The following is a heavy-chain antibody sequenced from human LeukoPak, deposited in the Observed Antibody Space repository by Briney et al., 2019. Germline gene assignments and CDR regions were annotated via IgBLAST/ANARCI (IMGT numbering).Heavy chain of an antibody. CDR3: ARDVFEAESEGYYYDSSGYFDY. CDR1: GGTFSSYA. D-gene: IGHD3-22*01. CDR2: IIPILGIA. J-gene: IGHJ4*02. Sequence: ASVKVSCKASGGTFSSYAISWVRQAPGQGLEWMGRIIPILGIANYAQKFQGRVTITADKSTSTAYMELSSLRSEDTAVYYCARDVFEAESEGYYYDSSGYFDYWGQGTLATVSS. V-gene: IGHV1-69*04.